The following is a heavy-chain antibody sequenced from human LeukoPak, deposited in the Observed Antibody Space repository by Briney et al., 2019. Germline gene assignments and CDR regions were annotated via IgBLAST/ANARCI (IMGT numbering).Heavy chain of an antibody. Sequence: SETLSLTCAVYGGSFSGYYWSWIRQPPGKGLEWIGEINHSGSTNYNPSLKSRVTISADTSKNQFSLRLSSVTAADTAVYYCARGSKGLGLYYYYMDVWGKGTTVTVSS. D-gene: IGHD3-16*01. CDR3: ARGSKGLGLYYYYMDV. V-gene: IGHV4-34*01. CDR2: INHSGST. CDR1: GGSFSGYY. J-gene: IGHJ6*03.